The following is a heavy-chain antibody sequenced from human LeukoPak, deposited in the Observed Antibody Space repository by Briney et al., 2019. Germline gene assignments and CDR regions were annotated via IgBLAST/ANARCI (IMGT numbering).Heavy chain of an antibody. CDR1: GFTFSDYY. J-gene: IGHJ5*02. V-gene: IGHV3-11*01. CDR2: ISSSGSTI. D-gene: IGHD3-10*01. Sequence: GGSLRLSCAASGFTFSDYYMSWIRQAPGKGLEWVSYISSSGSTIYYADSVKGRFTISRDNAKNSLYLKMNSLRAEDTAVYYCARAQSYYYGSGVWFDPWGQGTLVTVSS. CDR3: ARAQSYYYGSGVWFDP.